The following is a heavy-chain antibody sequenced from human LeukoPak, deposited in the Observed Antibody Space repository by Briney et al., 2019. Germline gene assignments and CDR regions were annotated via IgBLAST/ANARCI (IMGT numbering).Heavy chain of an antibody. D-gene: IGHD3-22*01. CDR2: VNPHSGGT. Sequence: ASVKVSCKASGYTFTGYYIHWVRQAPGQGLEWMGWVNPHSGGTNYAQRFHGRVTMTRDTSITTAYMELSRLRSDDTAMYYCARTDNKYDSRLLFNWGQGTQVTVSS. CDR3: ARTDNKYDSRLLFN. J-gene: IGHJ4*02. CDR1: GYTFTGYY. V-gene: IGHV1-2*02.